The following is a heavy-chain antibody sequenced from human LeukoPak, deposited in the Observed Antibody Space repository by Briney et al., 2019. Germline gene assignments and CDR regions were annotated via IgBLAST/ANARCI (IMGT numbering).Heavy chain of an antibody. J-gene: IGHJ5*02. Sequence: SVKVSCKASGSTFTSSTMQWVRQARGQRLEWIGWIGVGSGNTDYVEKFQERVTITRDMSTSTAYMELSSLRSEATAVYYCAAEGTYYYDGSAAKNWFDPWGQGTLVTVSS. D-gene: IGHD3-22*01. CDR2: IGVGSGNT. CDR1: GSTFTSST. CDR3: AAEGTYYYDGSAAKNWFDP. V-gene: IGHV1-58*02.